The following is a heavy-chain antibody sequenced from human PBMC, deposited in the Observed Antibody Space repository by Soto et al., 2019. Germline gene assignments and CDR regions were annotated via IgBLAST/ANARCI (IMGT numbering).Heavy chain of an antibody. D-gene: IGHD3-10*01. Sequence: SETLSLTCAVSSGSIDNVYWWSWVRQSPGKGLEWIGETSHDGVTNYNPSLEGRVTISIDKSKNQFYLDLNSVTAADTAMYYCARGRPAGGVIKYYYYGMDVWGQGTTVTVSS. V-gene: IGHV4-4*02. CDR1: SGSIDNVYW. CDR2: TSHDGVT. J-gene: IGHJ6*02. CDR3: ARGRPAGGVIKYYYYGMDV.